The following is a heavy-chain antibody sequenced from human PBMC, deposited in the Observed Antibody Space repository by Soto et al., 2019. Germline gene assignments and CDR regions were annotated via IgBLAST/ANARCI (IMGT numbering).Heavy chain of an antibody. D-gene: IGHD3-22*01. CDR1: GLTFSSYG. V-gene: IGHV3-30*18. CDR2: ISHDGSTK. CDR3: AKPFQRSGYYYDFWYFAV. Sequence: QVQLVESGGGVVQPGRSLRLSCAASGLTFSSYGMHWVRQAPGKGLEWVAVISHDGSTKYYADSVRGRFTISRDNSNNTLYLQRDSLRPEYTALYYSAKPFQRSGYYYDFWYFAVWGRGTLVTVSS. J-gene: IGHJ2*01.